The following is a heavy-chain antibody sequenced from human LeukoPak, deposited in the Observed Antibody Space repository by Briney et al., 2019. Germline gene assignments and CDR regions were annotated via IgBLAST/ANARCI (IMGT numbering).Heavy chain of an antibody. CDR3: SREITGAGFAN. CDR2: ITQDGNGK. V-gene: IGHV3-7*01. CDR1: GFTLSSYG. J-gene: IGHJ4*02. D-gene: IGHD3-16*01. Sequence: GGSLRLSCAASGFTLSSYGMSWVRGAPGKGVEWVANITQDGNGKYYVDSVKGRFTISRDNAQNSLYLQTNSLRAEDTAVYYCSREITGAGFANWGQGSLVTVSS.